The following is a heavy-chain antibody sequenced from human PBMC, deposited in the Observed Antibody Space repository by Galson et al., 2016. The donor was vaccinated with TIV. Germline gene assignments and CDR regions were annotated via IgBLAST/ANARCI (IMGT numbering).Heavy chain of an antibody. Sequence: ETLSLTCNVSGASINTRDYVWGWIRQPPGKGLQWIGTVLNSGTNYYNPSLRSRLTISVDTSKNQLSLRLTSVTVADTAVYYCVRDAGPYYHGLDIWGQGTMVTVSS. D-gene: IGHD4/OR15-4a*01. J-gene: IGHJ3*02. V-gene: IGHV4-39*02. CDR3: VRDAGPYYHGLDI. CDR1: GASINTRDYV. CDR2: VLNSGTN.